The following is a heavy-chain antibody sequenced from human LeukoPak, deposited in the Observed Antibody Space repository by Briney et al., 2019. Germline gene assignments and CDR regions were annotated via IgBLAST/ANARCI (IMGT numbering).Heavy chain of an antibody. V-gene: IGHV4-39*01. CDR1: GGSISSSSYY. Sequence: PSETLSLTCTVSGGSISSSSYYWGWIRQPPGKGLEWIGSIYYSGSTYYNPSLKSRVTISVDTSKNQFSLKLNSVTAADTAVYYCASPPGYYGSGSPGDYFDYWGQGTLVTVSS. J-gene: IGHJ4*02. D-gene: IGHD3-10*01. CDR3: ASPPGYYGSGSPGDYFDY. CDR2: IYYSGST.